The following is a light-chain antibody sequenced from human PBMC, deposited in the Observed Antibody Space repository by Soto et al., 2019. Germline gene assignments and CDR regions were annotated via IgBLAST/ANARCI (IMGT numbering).Light chain of an antibody. J-gene: IGKJ2*01. CDR2: DAS. Sequence: DIQMTQSPSSLSASVGDRVTITCQASQDISTYLNWYQQKPGKAPKLLIYDASNLETGVPSRFSGSGSGTDFTFTISSLQPEDIATYYCQQYDNLLPYTFGQGTKLEIK. CDR3: QQYDNLLPYT. CDR1: QDISTY. V-gene: IGKV1-33*01.